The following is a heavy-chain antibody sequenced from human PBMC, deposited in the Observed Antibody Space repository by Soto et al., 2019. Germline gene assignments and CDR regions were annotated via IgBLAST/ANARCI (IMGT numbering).Heavy chain of an antibody. D-gene: IGHD6-19*01. V-gene: IGHV4-59*08. J-gene: IGHJ4*02. CDR3: ARRYGWNFDY. CDR2: IYYSGST. CDR1: GGSISSYY. Sequence: SETLSLTCTVSGGSISSYYWSWIRQPPGKGLEWIVYIYYSGSTNYNPSLKSRVTISVDTSKNQFSLKLSSVTAADTAAYYCARRYGWNFDYWGQGTLVTVSS.